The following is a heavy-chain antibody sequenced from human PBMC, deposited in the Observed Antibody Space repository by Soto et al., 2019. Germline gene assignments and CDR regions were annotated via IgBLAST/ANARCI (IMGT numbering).Heavy chain of an antibody. CDR3: AREGYSYFDY. Sequence: QVQLVESGGGVVQPGRSLRLSCAAPGFTFSSYGMHWVRQAPGKGLEWVAVIWYDGSNKYYADSVKGRFTISRDNSKNTLYLQMNSMRAEDTAVYYCAREGYSYFDYWGQGTLVTVSS. CDR1: GFTFSSYG. D-gene: IGHD2-15*01. V-gene: IGHV3-33*01. J-gene: IGHJ4*02. CDR2: IWYDGSNK.